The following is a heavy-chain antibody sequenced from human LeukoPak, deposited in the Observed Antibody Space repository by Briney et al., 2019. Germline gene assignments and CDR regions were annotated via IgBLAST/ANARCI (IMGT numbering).Heavy chain of an antibody. D-gene: IGHD3-22*01. CDR2: IYYRGST. V-gene: IGHV4-59*01. J-gene: IGHJ4*02. CDR3: ARVSPDNYYDSSGYYYGFDY. CDR1: GGSISSYY. Sequence: SETLSLTCTVSGGSISSYYWSCIRPPPGKGLEWMGYIYYRGSTNYHPSLKSRDTISVDTSKSQFSLKLSSVTAADTAVYYCARVSPDNYYDSSGYYYGFDYWGQGTLVTVSS.